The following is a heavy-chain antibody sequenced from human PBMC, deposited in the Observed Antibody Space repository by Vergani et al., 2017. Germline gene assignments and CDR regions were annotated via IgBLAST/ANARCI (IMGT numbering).Heavy chain of an antibody. Sequence: EVQLVQSGAEVEQPGESLRISCKASGYSFTSYWISWVRQRPGKGLEWMGGIDPSDSYTNYSPSFQGHVTISADKSISTAYLQWSSLKAADTAMYYCARVGSNWFDPWGQGTLVTVSS. D-gene: IGHD3-10*01. CDR3: ARVGSNWFDP. V-gene: IGHV5-10-1*01. CDR1: GYSFTSYW. J-gene: IGHJ5*02. CDR2: IDPSDSYT.